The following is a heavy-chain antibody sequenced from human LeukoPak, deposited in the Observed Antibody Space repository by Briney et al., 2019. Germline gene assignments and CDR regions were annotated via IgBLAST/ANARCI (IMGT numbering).Heavy chain of an antibody. CDR3: ARTFRGTGWYGNFDY. Sequence: GGSLRLSCAASGFTFNNYAMSRVRQAPGKGLEWVSTISGSAGSTSYADSVKGRFTISRDNSKNTLYLQMNSLRAEDTAVYYCARTFRGTGWYGNFDYWGQGTLVTISS. D-gene: IGHD6-19*01. V-gene: IGHV3-23*01. CDR1: GFTFNNYA. CDR2: ISGSAGST. J-gene: IGHJ4*02.